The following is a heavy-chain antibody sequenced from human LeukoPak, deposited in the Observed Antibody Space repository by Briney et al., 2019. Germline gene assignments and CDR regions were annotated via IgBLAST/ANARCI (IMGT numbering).Heavy chain of an antibody. V-gene: IGHV3-7*01. Sequence: SGGSLRLSCAASGFTFSTYSINWVRQAPGKGLEWVANIKQDGSEKYYVDSVKGRFTISRDNAKNSLYLQMNSLRAEDTAVYYCARDISGSYYWHYYYYMDVWGKGTTVTISS. CDR2: IKQDGSEK. CDR3: ARDISGSYYWHYYYYMDV. J-gene: IGHJ6*03. CDR1: GFTFSTYS. D-gene: IGHD1-26*01.